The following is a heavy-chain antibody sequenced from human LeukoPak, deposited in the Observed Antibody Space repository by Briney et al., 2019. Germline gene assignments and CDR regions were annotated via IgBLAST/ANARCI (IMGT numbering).Heavy chain of an antibody. CDR3: ARPHIVGVSFTDGWFDS. CDR2: INYDGDNT. Sequence: PGGSLRLSCAASGFTFSSYWMHWVRQAPGKGLVWVSRINYDGDNTNYADSVRGRFTVSRDNAKNTLYLQMNSLRAEDTAVYYCARPHIVGVSFTDGWFDSWGQGTLVTVSS. D-gene: IGHD2-21*01. CDR1: GFTFSSYW. J-gene: IGHJ5*01. V-gene: IGHV3-74*01.